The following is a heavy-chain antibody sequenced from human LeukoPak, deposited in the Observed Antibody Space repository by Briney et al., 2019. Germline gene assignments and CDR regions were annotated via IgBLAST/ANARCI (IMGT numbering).Heavy chain of an antibody. CDR3: ARPVTDYYYYGMDV. CDR1: GFTFSSHA. CDR2: ISYDGNNK. J-gene: IGHJ6*02. D-gene: IGHD2-21*02. Sequence: SLRLSCAASGFTFSSHALHWVRQAPGKGLEWVSLISYDGNNKYYADSVKGRFTISRDDSKNTLYLQMNSLRAEDTAVYYCARPVTDYYYYGMDVWGQGTTVTVSS. V-gene: IGHV3-30-3*01.